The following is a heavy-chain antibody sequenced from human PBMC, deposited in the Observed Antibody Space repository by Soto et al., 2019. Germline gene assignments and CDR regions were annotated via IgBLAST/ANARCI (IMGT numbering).Heavy chain of an antibody. D-gene: IGHD6-19*01. V-gene: IGHV4-59*01. J-gene: IGHJ4*02. CDR2: IYYSGST. CDR1: GGSISSYY. Sequence: SETLSLTCTVSGGSISSYYWSWIRQPPGKGLEWIGYIYYSGSTNYNPSLKSRVTISVDTSKNQFSLKLSSVTAADTAVYYCARSHSSGWYYFDYWGQGTLVPVSS. CDR3: ARSHSSGWYYFDY.